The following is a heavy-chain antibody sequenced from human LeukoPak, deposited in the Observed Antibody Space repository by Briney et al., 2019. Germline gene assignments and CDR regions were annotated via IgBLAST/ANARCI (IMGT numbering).Heavy chain of an antibody. CDR2: IYYSGST. J-gene: IGHJ6*02. CDR3: AGGFPSIAVAGYYGMDV. Sequence: KPSETLSLTCTVSGGSISSYYWSWIRQPPGKGLEWIGYIYYSGSTNYNPSLKSRVTISVDTSKNQFSLKLSSVTAADTAVYYCAGGFPSIAVAGYYGMDVWGQGTTVTVSS. CDR1: GGSISSYY. D-gene: IGHD6-19*01. V-gene: IGHV4-59*08.